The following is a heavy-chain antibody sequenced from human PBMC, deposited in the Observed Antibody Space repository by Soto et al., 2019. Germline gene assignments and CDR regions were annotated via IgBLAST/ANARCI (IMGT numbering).Heavy chain of an antibody. Sequence: SETLSLTCAVSGGSIDSCAFSLSWIRQPPGKGLEWVGYVTQSGTAYSIPSLNGRLTLSVDSSQTQFSLKLTSVTAADSAFYYCARIHWAQSTLDYWGRGILVTVSS. CDR1: GGSIDSCAFS. V-gene: IGHV4-30-2*01. D-gene: IGHD3-16*01. J-gene: IGHJ4*02. CDR2: VTQSGTA. CDR3: ARIHWAQSTLDY.